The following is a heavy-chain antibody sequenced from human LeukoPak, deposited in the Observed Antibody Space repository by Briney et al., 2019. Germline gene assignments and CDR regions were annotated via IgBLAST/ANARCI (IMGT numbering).Heavy chain of an antibody. Sequence: SETLSLTCAVSADSFSSHYWTWIRQPPGKGLEWIGYISYIGSTNCNPSLKSRVTISIDTSKNQFSLKLTSVTAADTAVYYCARDLVTVTKGFDIWGQGTMVSVSS. CDR1: ADSFSSHY. CDR2: ISYIGST. J-gene: IGHJ3*02. D-gene: IGHD4-17*01. CDR3: ARDLVTVTKGFDI. V-gene: IGHV4-59*11.